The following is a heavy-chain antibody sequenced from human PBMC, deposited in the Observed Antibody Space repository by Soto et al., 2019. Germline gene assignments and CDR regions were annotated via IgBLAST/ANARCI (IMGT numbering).Heavy chain of an antibody. D-gene: IGHD2-15*01. CDR1: GYTLTELS. V-gene: IGHV1-24*01. J-gene: IGHJ4*02. Sequence: QVQLVQSGAEVKKPGASVKVSCKVSGYTLTELSMHWVRQAPGKGLEWMGGFDPEDGETIYAQKFQGRLTMTEDTSTDTAYMELSSLRSEDTAVYYCATGPRNCSGGSCYLGRFDYWGQGTLVTVSS. CDR2: FDPEDGET. CDR3: ATGPRNCSGGSCYLGRFDY.